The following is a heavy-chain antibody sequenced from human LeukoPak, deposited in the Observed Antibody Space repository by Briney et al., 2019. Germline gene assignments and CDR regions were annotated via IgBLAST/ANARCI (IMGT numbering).Heavy chain of an antibody. CDR2: INSDGSST. D-gene: IGHD6-13*01. Sequence: PGGSLRLSCAASGFIFSSYPLNWVRQAPGKGLVWVSRINSDGSSTSYADSVKGRFTISRDNAKNTLYLQMNSLRAEDTAVYYCARKGAAAGSIDYWGQGTLVTVSS. CDR3: ARKGAAAGSIDY. V-gene: IGHV3-74*01. CDR1: GFIFSSYP. J-gene: IGHJ4*02.